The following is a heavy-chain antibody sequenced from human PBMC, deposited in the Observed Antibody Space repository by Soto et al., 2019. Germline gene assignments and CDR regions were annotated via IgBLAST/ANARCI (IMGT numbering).Heavy chain of an antibody. J-gene: IGHJ5*02. CDR1: GDSVSSNSAA. V-gene: IGHV6-1*01. CDR3: ARGGNIVVVRNWFDP. Sequence: KQSQTLSLTCAISGDSVSSNSAAWNWIRQSPSRGLEWLGRTYYRSKWYNDYAVSVKSRITINPDTSKNQFSLQLNSVTPEDTAVYYFARGGNIVVVRNWFDPWGQGTLVTVSS. D-gene: IGHD2-15*01. CDR2: TYYRSKWYN.